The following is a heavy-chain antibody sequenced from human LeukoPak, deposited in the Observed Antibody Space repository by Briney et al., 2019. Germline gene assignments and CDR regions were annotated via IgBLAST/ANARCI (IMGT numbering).Heavy chain of an antibody. D-gene: IGHD3-22*01. CDR2: INHSGST. CDR3: ARGGVYYDSSGYPRSDWYFDL. CDR1: GGSFSGYY. Sequence: SETLSLTCAVYGGSFSGYYWSWIRQPPGKGLEWIGEINHSGSTNYNPSLKSRVTISVDTSKNQFSLKLSSVTAADTAVYYCARGGVYYDSSGYPRSDWYFDLWGRGTLVTVSS. J-gene: IGHJ2*01. V-gene: IGHV4-34*01.